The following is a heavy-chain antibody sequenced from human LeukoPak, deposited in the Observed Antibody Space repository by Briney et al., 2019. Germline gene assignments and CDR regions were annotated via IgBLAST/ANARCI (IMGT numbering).Heavy chain of an antibody. CDR2: ISSSSSTI. Sequence: PGGSLRLSCAASGFTFSSYSMNWVRQAPGKGLEWVSYISSSSSTIYYADSVKGRFTISRDNAKNSLYLQMNSLRDEDTAVYYCARDAEYYYGSGGYVYGMDVWGQGTTVTVSS. CDR3: ARDAEYYYGSGGYVYGMDV. D-gene: IGHD3-10*01. V-gene: IGHV3-48*02. CDR1: GFTFSSYS. J-gene: IGHJ6*02.